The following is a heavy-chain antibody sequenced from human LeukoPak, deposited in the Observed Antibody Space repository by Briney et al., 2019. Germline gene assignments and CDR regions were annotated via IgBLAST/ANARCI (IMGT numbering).Heavy chain of an antibody. CDR3: VKGGRTNSPLDY. Sequence: GGSLRLSCAASGFPFSNYAMTWVRQAPGRGLEWVSVISGGGTATYYADSEKGRLTISRDNSKNTLYLQMNSLRADNTAIYYCVKGGRTNSPLDYWGQGTLVTVSS. J-gene: IGHJ4*02. V-gene: IGHV3-23*01. CDR2: ISGGGTAT. CDR1: GFPFSNYA. D-gene: IGHD1-14*01.